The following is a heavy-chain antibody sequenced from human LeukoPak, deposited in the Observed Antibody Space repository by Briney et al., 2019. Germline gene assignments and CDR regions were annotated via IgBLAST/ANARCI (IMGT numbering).Heavy chain of an antibody. J-gene: IGHJ4*02. CDR1: GFTFSSYG. CDR3: ARGENSKTYPVSGY. V-gene: IGHV3-30*03. Sequence: PGKSLRLSCAASGFTFSSYGMHWVRQAPGKGLEWVAVISYDGSSKYYIDSVKGRFTISGGNSKNTLYLQMNSLRAEDTAVYYCARGENSKTYPVSGYWGQGTLVTVSS. D-gene: IGHD2/OR15-2a*01. CDR2: ISYDGSSK.